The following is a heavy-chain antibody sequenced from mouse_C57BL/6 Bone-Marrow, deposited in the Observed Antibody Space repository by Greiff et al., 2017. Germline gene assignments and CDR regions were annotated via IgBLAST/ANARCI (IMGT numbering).Heavy chain of an antibody. CDR2: IYPGDGDT. V-gene: IGHV1-80*01. CDR1: GYAFSSYW. Sequence: QVQLQQSGAELVKPGASVKISCKASGYAFSSYWMHWVKQRPGQGLEWIGQIYPGDGDTNYNGKFKGKATLTEDKSSSTAYMQLSSLTSEDSAVYYCARGEDSWYFGVWGTGATVTVS. J-gene: IGHJ1*03. CDR3: ARGEDSWYFGV.